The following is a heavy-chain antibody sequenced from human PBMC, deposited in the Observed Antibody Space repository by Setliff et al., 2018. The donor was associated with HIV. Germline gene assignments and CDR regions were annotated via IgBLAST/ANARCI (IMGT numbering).Heavy chain of an antibody. Sequence: PSETLSLTCTVSGGSISSSIYYWGWIRQPPGKGLEWIGFIYYSGSTYYYGGSTYYNPSLKSRVTISVATSKNQFSLKLSSVTAADTSVYYCARHDTEYSSYPIDYWGQGNLVTVSS. CDR3: ARHDTEYSSYPIDY. CDR1: GGSISSSIYY. CDR2: IYYSGSTYYYGGST. D-gene: IGHD6-6*01. J-gene: IGHJ4*02. V-gene: IGHV4-39*01.